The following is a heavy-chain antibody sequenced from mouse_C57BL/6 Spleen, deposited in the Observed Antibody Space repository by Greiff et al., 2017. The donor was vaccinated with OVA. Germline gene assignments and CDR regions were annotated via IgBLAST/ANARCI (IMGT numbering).Heavy chain of an antibody. J-gene: IGHJ4*01. CDR2: IDPNSGGT. CDR1: GYTFTSYW. Sequence: QVQLQQPGAELVKPGASVKLSCKASGYTFTSYWMHWVKQRPGRGLEWIGRIDPNSGGTKYNEKFKSKATLTVDKSSSTAYLQLRSLTSEDSAVSYCSSSVPYYAMDYWGQGTSVTVSS. CDR3: SSSVPYYAMDY. V-gene: IGHV1-72*01.